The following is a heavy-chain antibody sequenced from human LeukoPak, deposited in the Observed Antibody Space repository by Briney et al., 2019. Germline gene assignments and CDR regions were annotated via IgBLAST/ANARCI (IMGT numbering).Heavy chain of an antibody. CDR3: ARQNADCGSTGCPIDY. CDR1: GGSISSSSYY. V-gene: IGHV4-39*01. D-gene: IGHD2-2*01. Sequence: SETLSLTCTVSGGSISSSSYYWGWIRQPPGKGLEWIGSIYYSGSTYYNPSLKSRVTISVDTSKNQFSLKLRSVTAAGTAVYYCARQNADCGSTGCPIDYWGQGTLVTVSS. CDR2: IYYSGST. J-gene: IGHJ4*02.